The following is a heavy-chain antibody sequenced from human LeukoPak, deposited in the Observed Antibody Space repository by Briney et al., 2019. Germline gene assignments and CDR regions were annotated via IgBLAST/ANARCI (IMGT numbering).Heavy chain of an antibody. V-gene: IGHV3-23*01. CDR2: ISGSGGST. J-gene: IGHJ4*02. Sequence: GGSLRLSCAASGFTFSSYAMSWVRQAPGKGLEWVSAISGSGGSTYYADSVKGRFTISRDNSKNTLYLQMNSLRAEDTAVYYCARRQADYYDSSGYYYGYWGQGTLVTVSS. CDR1: GFTFSSYA. CDR3: ARRQADYYDSSGYYYGY. D-gene: IGHD3-22*01.